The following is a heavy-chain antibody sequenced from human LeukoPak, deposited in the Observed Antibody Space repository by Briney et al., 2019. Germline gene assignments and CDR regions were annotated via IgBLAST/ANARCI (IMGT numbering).Heavy chain of an antibody. CDR3: ARGYSSGLHFDY. CDR2: ISSSSSSYI. D-gene: IGHD6-19*01. J-gene: IGHJ4*02. CDR1: GFTFSSYS. V-gene: IGHV3-21*01. Sequence: GGSLRLSCAASGFTFSSYSMNWVRQAPGKGLEWVSSISSSSSSYIYYADSVKGRFTISRDNAKNSLYLQMNSLRAEDTAVYYCARGYSSGLHFDYWGQGTLVTVSS.